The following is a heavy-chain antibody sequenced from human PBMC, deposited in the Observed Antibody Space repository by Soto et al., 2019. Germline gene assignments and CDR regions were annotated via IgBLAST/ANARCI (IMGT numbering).Heavy chain of an antibody. Sequence: SETLSLTCTVSGGSISSGGYYWSWIRQHPGKGLEWIGYIYYSGSTYYNPSLKSRVTISVDTSKNQFSLKLSSVTAADTAVYYCARDNEQLFGFDIWGQGTMVTVSS. CDR2: IYYSGST. V-gene: IGHV4-31*03. J-gene: IGHJ3*02. CDR3: ARDNEQLFGFDI. CDR1: GGSISSGGYY. D-gene: IGHD6-13*01.